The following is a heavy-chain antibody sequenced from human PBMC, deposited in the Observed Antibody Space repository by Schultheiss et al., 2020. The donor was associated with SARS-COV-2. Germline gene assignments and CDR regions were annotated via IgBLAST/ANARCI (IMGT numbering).Heavy chain of an antibody. D-gene: IGHD6-6*01. CDR3: ASLGSSTLAYGMDV. CDR1: GGSFSGYY. CDR2: INHIGST. J-gene: IGHJ6*02. Sequence: SETLSLTCAVYGGSFSGYYWSWIRQPPGKGLEWIGEINHIGSTFYNPSLKSRVTISLDTSKNQVSLNLSSVTAADTAVYYCASLGSSTLAYGMDVWGQGTTVTVSS. V-gene: IGHV4-34*01.